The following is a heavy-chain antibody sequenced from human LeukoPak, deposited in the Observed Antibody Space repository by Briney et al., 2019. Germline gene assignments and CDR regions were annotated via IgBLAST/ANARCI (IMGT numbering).Heavy chain of an antibody. Sequence: SETLSLTCTVSGGSISSGSYYWSWIRQPAGKGLEWIGRIYTSGSTNYNPSLKSRVTISVDTSKNQFSLKLSSVTAADTAVYYCARDRLLDDFWSGSYFDYWGQGTLVTVSS. CDR2: IYTSGST. CDR3: ARDRLLDDFWSGSYFDY. CDR1: GGSISSGSYY. D-gene: IGHD3-3*01. J-gene: IGHJ4*02. V-gene: IGHV4-61*02.